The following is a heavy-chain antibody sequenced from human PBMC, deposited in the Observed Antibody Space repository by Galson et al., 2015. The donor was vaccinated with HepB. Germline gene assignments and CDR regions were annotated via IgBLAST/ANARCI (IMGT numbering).Heavy chain of an antibody. CDR3: ATVRYSRDNFDY. Sequence: SLRLSCAASGFTFSSYSMNWVRQAPGKGLEWVSYISSSSSTIYYADSVKGRFTISRDNAKNTLYLQMNSLCDEDTAVYYSATVRYSRDNFDYWGQGTLVTVSS. V-gene: IGHV3-48*02. CDR2: ISSSSSTI. J-gene: IGHJ4*02. D-gene: IGHD6-13*01. CDR1: GFTFSSYS.